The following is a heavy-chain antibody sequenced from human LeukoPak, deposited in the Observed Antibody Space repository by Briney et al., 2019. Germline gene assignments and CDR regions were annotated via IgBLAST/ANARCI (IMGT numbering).Heavy chain of an antibody. Sequence: GGSLRLSRAASRFTFSDSYMSWVRQAPGKGLDWVSYISSSRSYTNYAHSVKGRFTISRDNAKNSLYLQMNSLRAEDTAVYYCARHGSGNYYTRPYDFDYWGQGALVTVSS. D-gene: IGHD3-10*01. CDR1: RFTFSDSY. V-gene: IGHV3-11*03. J-gene: IGHJ4*02. CDR3: ARHGSGNYYTRPYDFDY. CDR2: ISSSRSYT.